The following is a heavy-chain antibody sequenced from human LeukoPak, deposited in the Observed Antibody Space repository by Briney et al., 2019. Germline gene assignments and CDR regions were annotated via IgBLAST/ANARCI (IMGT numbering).Heavy chain of an antibody. J-gene: IGHJ4*02. V-gene: IGHV3-48*03. D-gene: IGHD4-17*01. CDR2: ISSSGSTI. CDR3: ASLGYGDYAGLDFDY. CDR1: GFTFSSYE. Sequence: GGSLRLSCAASGFTFSSYEMNWVRQAPGKGLEWVSYISSSGSTIYYADSVKGRFTISRDNAKNSLYLQMNGLRAEDTAVYYCASLGYGDYAGLDFDYWGQGTLVTVSS.